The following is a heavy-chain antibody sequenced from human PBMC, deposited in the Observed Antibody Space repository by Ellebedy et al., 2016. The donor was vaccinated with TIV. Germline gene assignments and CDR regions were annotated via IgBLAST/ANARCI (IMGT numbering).Heavy chain of an antibody. CDR3: TREGSGFDP. Sequence: GESLKISCASSGFTLSRYNMNLVRQAPGKGLEWVSHISYSGSTIFYADSVKGRFTISRDTAKNSLYLQMNSLRDEDTAIYHCTREGSGFDPWGQGTLVIVSS. CDR2: ISYSGSTI. V-gene: IGHV3-48*03. J-gene: IGHJ5*02. CDR1: GFTLSRYN.